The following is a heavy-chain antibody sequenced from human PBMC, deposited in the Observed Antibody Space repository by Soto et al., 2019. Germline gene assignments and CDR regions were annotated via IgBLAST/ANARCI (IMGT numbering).Heavy chain of an antibody. CDR2: IYYSGST. D-gene: IGHD2-2*01. CDR3: ARRSPEGYCSSTSCWN. J-gene: IGHJ4*02. CDR1: GGSISSSSYY. Sequence: QLQLQESGPGLVKPSETLSLTCTVSGGSISSSSYYWGWIRQPPGKGLEWIGSIYYSGSTYYNPSLKSRVTISVDTSKNQFSLKLSSVTAADTAVYYCARRSPEGYCSSTSCWNWGQGTLVTVSS. V-gene: IGHV4-39*01.